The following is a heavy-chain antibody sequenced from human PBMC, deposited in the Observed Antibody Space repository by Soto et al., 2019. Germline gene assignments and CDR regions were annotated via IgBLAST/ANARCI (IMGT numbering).Heavy chain of an antibody. D-gene: IGHD6-13*01. Sequence: QVQLVESRGGVVQPGRSLRLSCAASGFTFSSYGMHWVRQAPGKGLEWVAVISYDGSNKYYADSVKGRFTISRDNSKNTLYLQMNSLRAEDTAVYYCAKDLYSSSWYSYDVGMDVWGQGTTVTVSS. CDR3: AKDLYSSSWYSYDVGMDV. CDR2: ISYDGSNK. V-gene: IGHV3-30*18. J-gene: IGHJ6*02. CDR1: GFTFSSYG.